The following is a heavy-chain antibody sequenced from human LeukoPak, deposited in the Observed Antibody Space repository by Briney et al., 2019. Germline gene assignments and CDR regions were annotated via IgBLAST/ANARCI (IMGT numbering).Heavy chain of an antibody. J-gene: IGHJ5*02. CDR3: TRSSSAYDNWFEP. D-gene: IGHD3-22*01. CDR1: GGTFSSYA. Sequence: SVTVSCKASGGTFSSYAISWVRQAPGQGLEWMGGIIPIFGTTKYAQKFQGRVTITTDESTSTAYMELSSLGSEDTAVYYCTRSSSAYDNWFEPWGQGTLVTVSS. CDR2: IIPIFGTT. V-gene: IGHV1-69*05.